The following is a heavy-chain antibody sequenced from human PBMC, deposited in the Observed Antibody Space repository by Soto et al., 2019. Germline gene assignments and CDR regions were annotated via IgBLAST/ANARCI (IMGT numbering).Heavy chain of an antibody. CDR3: ARQKHNVDTVDFDY. V-gene: IGHV5-10-1*01. CDR1: GYSFTSYW. CDR2: IDPSDSYT. J-gene: IGHJ4*02. D-gene: IGHD5-18*01. Sequence: PGECLKISCKGSGYSFTSYWISWVRQMPGKGLEWMGRIDPSDSYTNYSPSFQGHVTISADKSISTAYLQWSSLKASDTAMYYCARQKHNVDTVDFDYWGQGTLVTVSS.